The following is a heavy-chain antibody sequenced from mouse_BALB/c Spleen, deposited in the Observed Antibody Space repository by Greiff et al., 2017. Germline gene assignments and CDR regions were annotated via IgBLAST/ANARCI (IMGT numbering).Heavy chain of an antibody. CDR1: GFSLTSYG. J-gene: IGHJ4*01. Sequence: QVQLKQSGPSLVQPSQSLSITCTVSGFSLTSYGVHWVRQSPGKGLEWLGVIWRGGSTDYNAAFMSRLSITKDNSKSQVFFKMNSLQADDTAIYYCAKKGGSTMITYYAMDYWGQGTSVTVSS. D-gene: IGHD2-4*01. CDR3: AKKGGSTMITYYAMDY. V-gene: IGHV2-5-1*01. CDR2: IWRGGST.